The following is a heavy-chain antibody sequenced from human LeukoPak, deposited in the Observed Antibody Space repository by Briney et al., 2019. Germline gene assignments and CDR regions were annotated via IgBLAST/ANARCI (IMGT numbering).Heavy chain of an antibody. CDR3: ARKDYTGNSRRFDP. CDR2: ISAYNGNT. V-gene: IGHV1-18*01. D-gene: IGHD6-13*01. J-gene: IGHJ5*02. CDR1: GYTFTSYG. Sequence: ASVKVSSKASGYTFTSYGISWVRQAPGQGLEWMGWISAYNGNTNYAQKLQGRVTITTDTSTSTAYMELRSLRSGDTAVYYCARKDYTGNSRRFDPWGQGTLVTVSS.